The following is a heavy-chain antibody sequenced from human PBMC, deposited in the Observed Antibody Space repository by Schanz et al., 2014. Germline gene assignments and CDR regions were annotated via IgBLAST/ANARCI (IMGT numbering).Heavy chain of an antibody. D-gene: IGHD6-19*01. CDR2: IYASGAT. Sequence: EVQLVESGGGFVQPGGSLGLSCVVSGFTVSSDHMSWVRQAPGKGLEWVSTIYASGATYYADSVKRRFTISRDNSKNTLYLQMNSLRAEDTAIYYCAKLSSSGRLAGYFDYWGQGALVTVSS. CDR3: AKLSSSGRLAGYFDY. J-gene: IGHJ4*02. CDR1: GFTVSSDH. V-gene: IGHV3-66*01.